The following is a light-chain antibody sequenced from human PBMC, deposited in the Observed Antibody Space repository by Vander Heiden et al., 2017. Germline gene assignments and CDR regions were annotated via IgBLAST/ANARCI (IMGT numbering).Light chain of an antibody. V-gene: IGLV3-19*01. J-gene: IGLJ2*01. CDR1: SLSSYY. CDR3: NSRDSSGNHRWV. Sequence: SSELTQAPAVSVPLGQTVRITRQGASLSSYYASWSQQKPGQAPVLVIYGKNNRPSGIPDRLSGSSSGNTASLTITGAQEEDEADYYCNSRDSSGNHRWVFGGGTKLTVL. CDR2: GKN.